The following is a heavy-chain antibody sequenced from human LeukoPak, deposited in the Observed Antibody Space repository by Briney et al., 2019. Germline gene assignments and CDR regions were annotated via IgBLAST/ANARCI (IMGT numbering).Heavy chain of an antibody. J-gene: IGHJ6*02. CDR2: ISWNSGSI. CDR3: AKDILSGSYSGLVPDYYYGMDV. Sequence: QSGGSLRLSCAASGFTFDDYAMHWVRQAPGKGLEWVSGISWNSGSIGYADSVKGRFTISRDNAKNSLYLQMNSLRAEDTALYYCAKDILSGSYSGLVPDYYYGMDVWGQGTTATVSS. V-gene: IGHV3-9*01. CDR1: GFTFDDYA. D-gene: IGHD1-26*01.